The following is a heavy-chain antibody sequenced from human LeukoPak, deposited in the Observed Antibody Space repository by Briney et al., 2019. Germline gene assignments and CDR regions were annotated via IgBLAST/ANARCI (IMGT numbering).Heavy chain of an antibody. D-gene: IGHD1-26*01. V-gene: IGHV1-46*01. CDR3: ARGRGVYGGSFYNWFDP. Sequence: ASVKVSCKASGYTFTNYYIHWVRQAPGQGLEWMGIINPSGGSTSYAQKFQGRVTMTRDTSISTAYMELSRLTSDDTAGYYCARGRGVYGGSFYNWFDPWGQGTLVTVSS. J-gene: IGHJ5*02. CDR1: GYTFTNYY. CDR2: INPSGGST.